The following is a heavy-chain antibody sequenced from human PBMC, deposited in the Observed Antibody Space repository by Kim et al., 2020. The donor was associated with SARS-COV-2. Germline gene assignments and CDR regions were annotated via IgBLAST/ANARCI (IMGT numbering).Heavy chain of an antibody. CDR2: ISSSGSTI. V-gene: IGHV3-11*04. Sequence: GGSLRLSCAASGFTFSDYYMSWIRQAPGKGLEWVSYISSSGSTIYYADSVKGRFTISRDNAKNSLYLQMNSLRAEDTAVYYCARGVMGYSSSWYYGLAENWFDPWGQGTLVTVSS. J-gene: IGHJ5*02. CDR1: GFTFSDYY. D-gene: IGHD6-13*01. CDR3: ARGVMGYSSSWYYGLAENWFDP.